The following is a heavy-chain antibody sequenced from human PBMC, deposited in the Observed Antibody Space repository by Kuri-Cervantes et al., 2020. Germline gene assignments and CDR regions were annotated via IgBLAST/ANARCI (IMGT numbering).Heavy chain of an antibody. CDR2: ISSSSSYI. CDR1: GFTFSSYS. Sequence: GESLKISCAASGFTFSSYSMNWVRQAPGKGLEWVSSISSSSSYIYYADSVKGRFTISRDNAKNSLDLQMNSLRAEDTAVYYCARDPMRPSGWYSGSPDYWGQGTLVTVSS. V-gene: IGHV3-21*01. J-gene: IGHJ4*02. CDR3: ARDPMRPSGWYSGSPDY. D-gene: IGHD6-19*01.